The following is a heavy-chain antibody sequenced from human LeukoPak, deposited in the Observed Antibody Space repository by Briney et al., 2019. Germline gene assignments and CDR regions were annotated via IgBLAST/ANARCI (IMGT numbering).Heavy chain of an antibody. Sequence: ASVKVSCKASGYTFTSYGITWVRQAPGQGLEWMGWISAYKGNTYYAQKLQGRVTMTTDTSTSTAYMELRSLRSDDTAIYYCARDLYYYGSGSYYDVFDVWGQGTMVTVSS. CDR3: ARDLYYYGSGSYYDVFDV. CDR2: ISAYKGNT. V-gene: IGHV1-18*01. D-gene: IGHD3-10*01. J-gene: IGHJ3*01. CDR1: GYTFTSYG.